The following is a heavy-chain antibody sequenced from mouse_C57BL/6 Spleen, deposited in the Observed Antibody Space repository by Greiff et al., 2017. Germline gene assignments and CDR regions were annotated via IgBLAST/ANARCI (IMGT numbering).Heavy chain of an antibody. V-gene: IGHV3-6*01. CDR3: ARERDSRAMDY. D-gene: IGHD3-3*01. CDR1: GYSITSGYY. J-gene: IGHJ4*01. CDR2: ISYDGSN. Sequence: EVHLVESGPGLVKPSQSLSLTCSVTGYSITSGYYWNWIRQFPGNKLEWMGYISYDGSNNYNPSLKNRISITRDTSKNQFFLKLNSVTTEDTATYYCARERDSRAMDYWGQGTSVTVSS.